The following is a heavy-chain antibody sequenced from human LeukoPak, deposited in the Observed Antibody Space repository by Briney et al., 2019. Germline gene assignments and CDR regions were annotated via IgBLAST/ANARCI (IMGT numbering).Heavy chain of an antibody. V-gene: IGHV4-39*01. J-gene: IGHJ4*02. CDR1: GGSIGSSSYY. Sequence: SETLSLTCTVSGGSIGSSSYYWGWIRQPPGKGLEWIGSIYYSGSTYYNPSLKSRVTISVDTSKNQFSLKLSSVTAADTAVYYCARGRDELWSGELQYWGQGTLVTVSS. D-gene: IGHD3-10*01. CDR3: ARGRDELWSGELQY. CDR2: IYYSGST.